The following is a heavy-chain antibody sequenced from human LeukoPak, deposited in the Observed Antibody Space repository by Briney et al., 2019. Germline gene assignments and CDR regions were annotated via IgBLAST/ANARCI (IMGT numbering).Heavy chain of an antibody. CDR2: ISAYNGNT. Sequence: ASVRVSCKASGGTFSSYAISWVRQAPGQGLEWMGWISAYNGNTNYAQKLQGRVTMTTDTSTSTAYMELRSLRSDDTAVYYCARDPKGIAAVDYWGQGTLVTVSS. J-gene: IGHJ4*02. CDR1: GGTFSSYA. V-gene: IGHV1-18*01. CDR3: ARDPKGIAAVDY. D-gene: IGHD6-13*01.